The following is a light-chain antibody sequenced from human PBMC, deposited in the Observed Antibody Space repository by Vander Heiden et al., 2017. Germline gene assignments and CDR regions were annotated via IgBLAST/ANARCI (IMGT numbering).Light chain of an antibody. CDR1: SSDVGSNNL. Sequence: GQSLTIPCTGTSSDVGSNNLVSWYQQHPGEAPKLMIYEVTKRPSGVSNRFSGSKSGNTASLTISGLQPEDEADYYCCSYAGSSTFYVFGTGTKVTVL. CDR3: CSYAGSSTFYV. V-gene: IGLV2-23*02. CDR2: EVT. J-gene: IGLJ1*01.